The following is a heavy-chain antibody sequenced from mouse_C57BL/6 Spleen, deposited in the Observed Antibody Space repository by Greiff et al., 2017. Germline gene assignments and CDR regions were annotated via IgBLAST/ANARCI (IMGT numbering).Heavy chain of an antibody. Sequence: DVQLVESGGGLVKPGGSLKLSCAASGFTFSDYGMHWVRQAPEKGLELVAYISSGSITIYYADTVKGRFTISRDNAKITLFLQMTSLRSEDTAMYYCARDGYYFDYWGQGTTLTVSS. CDR3: ARDGYYFDY. CDR1: GFTFSDYG. J-gene: IGHJ2*01. CDR2: ISSGSITI. D-gene: IGHD2-3*01. V-gene: IGHV5-17*01.